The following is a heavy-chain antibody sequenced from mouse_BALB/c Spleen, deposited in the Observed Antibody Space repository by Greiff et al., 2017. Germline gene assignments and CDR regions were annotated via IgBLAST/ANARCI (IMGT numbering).Heavy chain of an antibody. CDR1: GYTFTDYA. CDR3: AREGYGYDGAWFAY. Sequence: QVQLKQSGAELVRPWVSVKISCKGSGYTFTDYAMHWVKQSHAKSLEWIGVISTYYGDASYNQKFKGKATMTVDKSSSTAYMELARLTSEDSAIYYCAREGYGYDGAWFAYWGQGTLVTVSA. V-gene: IGHV1S137*01. J-gene: IGHJ3*01. D-gene: IGHD2-2*01. CDR2: ISTYYGDA.